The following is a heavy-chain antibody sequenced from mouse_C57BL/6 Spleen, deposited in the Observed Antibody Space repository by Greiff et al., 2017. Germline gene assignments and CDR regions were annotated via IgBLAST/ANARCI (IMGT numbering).Heavy chain of an antibody. V-gene: IGHV1-59*01. CDR2: IDPSDSYT. J-gene: IGHJ4*01. D-gene: IGHD1-1*01. CDR1: GYTFTSYW. Sequence: VQLQQPGAELVRPGTSVKLSCKASGYTFTSYWMHWVKQRPGQGLEWIGVIDPSDSYTNYNQKFKGKATLTVDTSSSTAYMQLSSLTSEDSAVYYCARRGFITTVVEPSYAMDYWGQGTSVTVSS. CDR3: ARRGFITTVVEPSYAMDY.